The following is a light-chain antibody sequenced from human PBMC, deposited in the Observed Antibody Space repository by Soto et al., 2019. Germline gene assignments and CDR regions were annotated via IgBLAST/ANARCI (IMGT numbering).Light chain of an antibody. V-gene: IGKV3-15*01. Sequence: EIVMTQSPATLSVSPGERATLSCRASQSIGIHLAWYQQKPGQAPSLLIYEGSTRATGVPARFSGSGSGTDFTLTISSLQSADFAVYSFQQYNDWTRTFGQGTKVEIK. CDR2: EGS. CDR3: QQYNDWTRT. J-gene: IGKJ1*01. CDR1: QSIGIH.